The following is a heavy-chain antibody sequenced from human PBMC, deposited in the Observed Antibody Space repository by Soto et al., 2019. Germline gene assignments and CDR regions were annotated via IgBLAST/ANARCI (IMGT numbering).Heavy chain of an antibody. Sequence: GGSLRLSCAASGFTFSNAWMSWVRQAPGKGLEWVGRIKSKTDGGTTDYAAHVKGRFTISRDDSKNTLYLQMNSLKTEDTAVYYCTTDLGASSSWYRNYYYYGMDVWGQGTTVTVSS. CDR1: GFTFSNAW. V-gene: IGHV3-15*01. J-gene: IGHJ6*02. CDR3: TTDLGASSSWYRNYYYYGMDV. CDR2: IKSKTDGGTT. D-gene: IGHD6-13*01.